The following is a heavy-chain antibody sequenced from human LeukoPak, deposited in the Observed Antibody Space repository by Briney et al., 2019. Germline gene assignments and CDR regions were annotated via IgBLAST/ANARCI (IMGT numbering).Heavy chain of an antibody. CDR1: GGSLSDYY. V-gene: IGHV4-34*01. J-gene: IGHJ4*02. CDR3: ARHVSSSWLVTDY. CDR2: INHGGST. Sequence: PSETLSLTCAVQGGSLSDYYWSWIRQPPGKGRDGFGEINHGGSTNYNPSLKSRVTISVDTSMNQFSLKLSSVTAADTAVYYCARHVSSSWLVTDYWGQGTLVTVSS. D-gene: IGHD6-13*01.